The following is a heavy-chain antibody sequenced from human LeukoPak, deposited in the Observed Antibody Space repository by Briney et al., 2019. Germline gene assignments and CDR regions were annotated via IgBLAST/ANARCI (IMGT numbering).Heavy chain of an antibody. J-gene: IGHJ4*02. CDR3: ARALAGNFDY. Sequence: GGSLRLSCAASGLTFSIHWMNWVRQAPGKGLEWVAVISYDGSNKFYADSVRGRFTISRDNSKNTLFLQMNSLRAEDTAVYYCARALAGNFDYWGQGTLVTVSS. D-gene: IGHD6-19*01. CDR2: ISYDGSNK. CDR1: GLTFSIHW. V-gene: IGHV3-30*03.